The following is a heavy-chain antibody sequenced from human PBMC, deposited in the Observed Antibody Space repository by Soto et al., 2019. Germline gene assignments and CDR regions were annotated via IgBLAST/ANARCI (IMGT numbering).Heavy chain of an antibody. V-gene: IGHV3-9*01. J-gene: IGHJ4*02. CDR2: ISWNSNTI. CDR3: TRLSITEAADY. Sequence: GGSLRLSCAASGFTFDNYATHWVRQAPGKGLEWVSGISWNSNTIAYADSVKGRFTISRDNAENSLYLQMSSLRAEDTAVYYCTRLSITEAADYWGQGTLVTGSS. D-gene: IGHD6-13*01. CDR1: GFTFDNYA.